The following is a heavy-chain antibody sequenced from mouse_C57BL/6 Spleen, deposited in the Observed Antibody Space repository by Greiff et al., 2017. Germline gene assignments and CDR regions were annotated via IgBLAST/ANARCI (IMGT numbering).Heavy chain of an antibody. CDR2: INPYNGGT. D-gene: IGHD2-4*01. V-gene: IGHV1-19*01. CDR1: GYTFTDYY. J-gene: IGHJ2*01. CDR3: AREGDYYYFDY. Sequence: EVQLQQSGPVLVKPGASVKMSCKASGYTFTDYYMNWVKQSHGKSLEWIGVINPYNGGTSYNQKFKGKATLTVDKSSSTAYMELNSLTSEDSAVYYWAREGDYYYFDYWGQGTTLTVSS.